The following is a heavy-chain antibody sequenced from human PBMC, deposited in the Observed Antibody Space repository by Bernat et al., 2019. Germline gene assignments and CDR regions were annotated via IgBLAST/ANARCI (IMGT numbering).Heavy chain of an antibody. Sequence: EVQLVESGGGLVQPGGSLRLSCAPSGFIFNNYAMSWVRQFPGKGLEWVSAITGNGISTYYADSVKGRFPISRDNPKNTLYLQRNNLRAADTAVYYGAGDGSGGLLDCGGQGTRVTVPS. V-gene: IGHV3-23*04. CDR2: ITGNGIST. J-gene: IGHJ4*02. CDR3: AGDGSGGLLDC. CDR1: GFIFNNYA. D-gene: IGHD6-19*01.